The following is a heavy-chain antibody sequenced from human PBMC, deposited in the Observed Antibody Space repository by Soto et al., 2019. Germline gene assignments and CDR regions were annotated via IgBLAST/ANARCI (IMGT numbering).Heavy chain of an antibody. V-gene: IGHV1-3*01. CDR1: RFTFTGFS. CDR3: ARGVGSGSYYNQYNWFDP. Sequence: GASVKVSFKASRFTFTGFSLHWVRHAPGQRLEWMGWINADSGNTNYSQKFQGRVTMTTDRSTSTAYMELRSLRSDDTAVYYCARGVGSGSYYNQYNWFDPWGQGTLVTVSS. J-gene: IGHJ5*02. D-gene: IGHD3-10*01. CDR2: INADSGNT.